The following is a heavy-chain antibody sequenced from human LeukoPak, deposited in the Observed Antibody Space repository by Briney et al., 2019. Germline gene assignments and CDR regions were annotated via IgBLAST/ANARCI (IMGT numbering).Heavy chain of an antibody. J-gene: IGHJ4*02. Sequence: SVKVSCKASGGTFSSYAISWVRQAPGQGLEWMGRIIPILGITNYAQKFQGRVTITADKSTSTAYMELNSLRSEDTAVYYCASRAGYYDSSGYYYDGIDYWGQGTLVTVSS. D-gene: IGHD3-22*01. V-gene: IGHV1-69*04. CDR2: IIPILGIT. CDR1: GGTFSSYA. CDR3: ASRAGYYDSSGYYYDGIDY.